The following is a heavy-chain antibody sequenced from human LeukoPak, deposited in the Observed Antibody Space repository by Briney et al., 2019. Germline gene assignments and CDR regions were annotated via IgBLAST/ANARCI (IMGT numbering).Heavy chain of an antibody. CDR2: ISPGGGTT. D-gene: IGHD3-10*01. J-gene: IGHJ4*02. CDR1: RFAFGSEA. V-gene: IGHV3-23*01. Sequence: GGSLRLSCAVSRFAFGSEAMSWVRQSPARGLEWVASISPGGGTTYYADSVKGRFAISRDNSKNTLYLQMNSLRAEDTAVYYCANENYYGSGSYADHWGQGTLVTVSS. CDR3: ANENYYGSGSYADH.